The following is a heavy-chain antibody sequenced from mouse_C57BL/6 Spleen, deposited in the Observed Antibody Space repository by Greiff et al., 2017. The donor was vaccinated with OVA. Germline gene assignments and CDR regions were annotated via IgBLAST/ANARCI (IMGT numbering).Heavy chain of an antibody. CDR1: GFTFSSYG. CDR2: ISSGGSYT. J-gene: IGHJ3*01. V-gene: IGHV5-6*01. Sequence: EVKLMESGGDLVKPGGSLKLSCAASGFTFSSYGMSWVRQTPDKRLEWVATISSGGSYTYYPDSVKGRFTISRDNAKNTLYLQMSSLKSEDTAMYYCARGESREAWFAYWGQGTLVTVSA. CDR3: ARGESREAWFAY.